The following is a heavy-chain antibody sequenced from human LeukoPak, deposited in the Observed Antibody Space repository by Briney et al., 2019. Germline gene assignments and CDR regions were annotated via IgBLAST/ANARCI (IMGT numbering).Heavy chain of an antibody. Sequence: GGSLRLSCAASGFTFSSYWMSWVRQAPGKGLEWEANIKQDGSEKYYVDSVKGRFTISRDNAKNSLYLQMNSLRAEDTAVYYCARDSSPQQQLVTASSLDYWGQGTLVTVSS. CDR2: IKQDGSEK. V-gene: IGHV3-7*01. CDR3: ARDSSPQQQLVTASSLDY. D-gene: IGHD6-13*01. J-gene: IGHJ4*02. CDR1: GFTFSSYW.